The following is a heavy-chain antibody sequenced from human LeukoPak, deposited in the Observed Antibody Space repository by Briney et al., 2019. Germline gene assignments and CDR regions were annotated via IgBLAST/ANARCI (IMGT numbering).Heavy chain of an antibody. V-gene: IGHV3-74*01. CDR1: GFTFSSYW. CDR2: INSDGSST. Sequence: PGGSLRLSCAASGFTFSSYWMHWARQAPGKGLVWVSRINSDGSSTSYADSVKGRFTISRDNAKNTLYLQMNSLRAEDTAVYYCAREDDFWSGANWFDPWGQGTLVTVSS. D-gene: IGHD3-3*01. J-gene: IGHJ5*02. CDR3: AREDDFWSGANWFDP.